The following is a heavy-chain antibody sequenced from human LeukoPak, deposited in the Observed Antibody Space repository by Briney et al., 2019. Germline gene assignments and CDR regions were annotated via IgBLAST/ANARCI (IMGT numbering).Heavy chain of an antibody. CDR1: GFTFSSYW. Sequence: GGSLRLSCAASGFTFSSYWMSWVRQAPGKGLEWVANIKQDGSEKYYVDSVKGRFTISRDNAKNPLYLQMNSLRAEDTAVYYCARDSDDRVWFGELPPYYFDYWGQGTLVTVSS. J-gene: IGHJ4*02. CDR2: IKQDGSEK. V-gene: IGHV3-7*03. D-gene: IGHD3-10*01. CDR3: ARDSDDRVWFGELPPYYFDY.